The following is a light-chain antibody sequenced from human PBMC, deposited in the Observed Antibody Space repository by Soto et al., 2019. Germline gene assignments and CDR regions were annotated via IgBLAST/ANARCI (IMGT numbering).Light chain of an antibody. Sequence: QSALTQPRSVSGSPGQSVTISCTGTSSDVGGYNYVSWYQQHPGKAPKLMIYDVSKRPSGVPDRFSGSKSVNTASLTISGLQAEDEADYYCCSYAGSYGVVFGGGTKVTVL. CDR3: CSYAGSYGVV. CDR2: DVS. J-gene: IGLJ2*01. V-gene: IGLV2-11*01. CDR1: SSDVGGYNY.